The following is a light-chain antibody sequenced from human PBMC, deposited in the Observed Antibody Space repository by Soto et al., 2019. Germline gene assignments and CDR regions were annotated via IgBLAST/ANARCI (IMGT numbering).Light chain of an antibody. CDR3: QQRET. J-gene: IGKJ3*01. V-gene: IGKV1-8*01. CDR1: QGISSY. CDR2: AAS. Sequence: AIRMTQSPSSLSASTGDRVTITCRASQGISSYLAWYQQKPGKAPKLLIYAASTLQSGVPSRFSGSGSGTDFTLTISCLQSEDFATYYCQQRETFGPGTKVDIK.